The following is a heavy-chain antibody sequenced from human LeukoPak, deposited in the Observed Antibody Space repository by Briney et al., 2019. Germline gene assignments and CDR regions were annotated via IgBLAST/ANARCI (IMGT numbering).Heavy chain of an antibody. D-gene: IGHD3-22*01. CDR1: GFTFSSYA. V-gene: IGHV3-23*01. CDR2: ISGSDGST. J-gene: IGHJ4*02. Sequence: GGSLRLSCAAPGFTFSSYAMTWVRQAPGKGLEWVSAISGSDGSTYYADSVKGRFTISRDNSKNTLYLQMNSLRAEDTAVYYCAAEVGYYDSSGYYLPGYWGQGTLVTVSS. CDR3: AAEVGYYDSSGYYLPGY.